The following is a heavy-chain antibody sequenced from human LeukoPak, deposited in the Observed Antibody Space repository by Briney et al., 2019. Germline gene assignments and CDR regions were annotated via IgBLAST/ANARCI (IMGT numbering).Heavy chain of an antibody. CDR2: ISAYNGNT. CDR1: GYTFTSYG. V-gene: IGHV1-18*01. CDR3: ARDPETRYCSGGSCYYDY. Sequence: VASVKVSCKASGYTFTSYGISWVRQAPGQGLEWMGWISAYNGNTNYAQKLQGRVTMTTDTSTRTAYMELRSLRSDDTAVYYCARDPETRYCSGGSCYYDYWGQGTLVTVSS. D-gene: IGHD2-15*01. J-gene: IGHJ4*02.